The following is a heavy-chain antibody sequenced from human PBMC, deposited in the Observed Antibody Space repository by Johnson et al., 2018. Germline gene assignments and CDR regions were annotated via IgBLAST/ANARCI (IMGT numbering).Heavy chain of an antibody. V-gene: IGHV4-59*01. CDR1: GGSISSYY. J-gene: IGHJ6*03. D-gene: IGHD1-26*01. CDR2: IYYSGST. CDR3: ARWRSGLYSVLDHYYYMDV. Sequence: QVQLQESGPGLVKXSETLALTCTVSGGSISSYYWSWIRQPPGKGLEWSGYIYYSGSTDYNPSLKSRVTLSVDTSKRHFSLMLRSVTAADTAVYYCARWRSGLYSVLDHYYYMDVWGKGTKVTVSS.